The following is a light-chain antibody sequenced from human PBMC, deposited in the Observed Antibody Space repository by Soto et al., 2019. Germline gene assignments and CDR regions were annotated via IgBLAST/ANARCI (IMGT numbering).Light chain of an antibody. V-gene: IGLV2-14*01. Sequence: QSVLTQPASMSGSPGQSITISCTGTSNDIGGYDSVSWYQQIPGKVPRLIIYEVTNRPSGISNRFSGSKSGNTASLTISGLQAEDEAVYFCSSYASSGGHNYVFATGTKVTVL. CDR1: SNDIGGYDS. J-gene: IGLJ1*01. CDR2: EVT. CDR3: SSYASSGGHNYV.